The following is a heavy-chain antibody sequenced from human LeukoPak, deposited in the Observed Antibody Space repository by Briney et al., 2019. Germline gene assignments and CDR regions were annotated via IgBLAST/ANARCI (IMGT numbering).Heavy chain of an antibody. CDR1: GGSFSGYY. CDR2: INHSGST. D-gene: IGHD2-2*01. CDR3: ARVGRSSTSCYNWFDP. Sequence: TSETLSLTCAVYGGSFSGYYWSWIRQPPGKGLEWIGEINHSGSTNYNPSLKSRVTISVDTSKNQFSLKLSSVTAADTAVYYCARVGRSSTSCYNWFDPWGQGTLVTVSS. J-gene: IGHJ5*02. V-gene: IGHV4-34*01.